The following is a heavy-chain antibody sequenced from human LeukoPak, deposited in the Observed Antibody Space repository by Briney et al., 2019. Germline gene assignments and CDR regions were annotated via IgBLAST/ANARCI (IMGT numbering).Heavy chain of an antibody. CDR2: IYGSDTT. Sequence: SGGSLRLSCAASGFIVSSNFMTWVRQAPGKGLEWVAVIYGSDTTNYADSVEGRFTISRDNSKNTLYLQMNSLRVEDTALYYCARGRGSTSSYDSWGQGSLVTVSS. V-gene: IGHV3-53*01. CDR3: ARGRGSTSSYDS. J-gene: IGHJ5*01. CDR1: GFIVSSNF. D-gene: IGHD2-2*01.